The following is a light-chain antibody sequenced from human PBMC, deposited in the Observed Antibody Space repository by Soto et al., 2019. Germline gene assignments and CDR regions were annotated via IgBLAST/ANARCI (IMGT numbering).Light chain of an antibody. V-gene: IGLV2-14*01. CDR2: EVT. CDR3: NSYTSASFYV. CDR1: SSDVGGYNY. Sequence: QSALTQPPSASGSPGQSVTISCTGTSSDVGGYNYVSWYQQHPGKAPKLLIYEVTSRASGVSHRFSGSKSGNTASLTISGLQAEDEAEYYCNSYTSASFYVFGTGTKVTVL. J-gene: IGLJ1*01.